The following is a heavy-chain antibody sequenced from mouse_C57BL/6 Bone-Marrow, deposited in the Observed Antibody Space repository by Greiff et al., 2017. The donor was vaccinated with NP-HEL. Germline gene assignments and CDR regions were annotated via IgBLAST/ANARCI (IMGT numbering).Heavy chain of an antibody. D-gene: IGHD2-2*01. CDR3: SRERENYGYDAAWFAY. CDR1: GYTFTSYW. CDR2: IDPSASCS. J-gene: IGHJ3*01. V-gene: IGHV1-50*01. Sequence: QVPLLQPGAELVKPGASVKLSCKASGYTFTSYWMRWVKQRPGQGLEWIGEIDPSASCSNYNQKFKGKATLTVDTASSTAYMQLSSLTSEDSAVYYCSRERENYGYDAAWFAYWGQGTLVTVSA.